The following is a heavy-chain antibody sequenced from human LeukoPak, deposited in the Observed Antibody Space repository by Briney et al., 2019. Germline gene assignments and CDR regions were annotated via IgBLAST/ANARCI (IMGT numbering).Heavy chain of an antibody. Sequence: ASVKDSCKVSGYTLTELSMYWVRPAPGKGLEWMGGFDPEDGETIYAQKFQGGVTMTEDTSTDTAYMELSSLRSEDTSVYYCATEDPGIAVAGVQWAGGDYWGQGTLVTVSS. D-gene: IGHD6-19*01. J-gene: IGHJ4*02. V-gene: IGHV1-24*01. CDR2: FDPEDGET. CDR1: GYTLTELS. CDR3: ATEDPGIAVAGVQWAGGDY.